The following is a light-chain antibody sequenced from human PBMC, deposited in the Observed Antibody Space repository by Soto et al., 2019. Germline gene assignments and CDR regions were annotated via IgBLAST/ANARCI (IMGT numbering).Light chain of an antibody. J-gene: IGKJ1*01. CDR2: VAS. CDR1: QAIRND. Sequence: DIQMTQSPSSLSASLGDRVTITCRASQAIRNDVGWYQQKPGQDPKRLIYVASRLESGVPSRFSGSGFGTEFTLTISSLQSEDFAIYYCQQYNHWPSWTFGQGTKVEIK. CDR3: QQYNHWPSWT. V-gene: IGKV1-17*01.